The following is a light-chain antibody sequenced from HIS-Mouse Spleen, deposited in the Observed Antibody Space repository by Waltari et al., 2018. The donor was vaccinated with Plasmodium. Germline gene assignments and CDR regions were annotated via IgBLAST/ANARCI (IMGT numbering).Light chain of an antibody. CDR1: ALPKKY. V-gene: IGLV3-10*01. CDR2: EDS. CDR3: YSTDSSGNHRV. J-gene: IGLJ3*02. Sequence: SYELTQPPSVSVSPGQTARITCPGDALPKKYAYWYQQKSGQAPVLVIYEDSKRPAGIPEGVAGSSSGTIATLTISGAQVEDEADYYCYSTDSSGNHRVFGGGTKLTVL.